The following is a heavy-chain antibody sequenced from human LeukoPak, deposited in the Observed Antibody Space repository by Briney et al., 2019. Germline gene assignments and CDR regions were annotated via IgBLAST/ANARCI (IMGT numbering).Heavy chain of an antibody. D-gene: IGHD2/OR15-2a*01. CDR3: TTDAPVNRS. Sequence: EGSLRLSCAASGFTFSNAWMSWVRQAPGKGLEWVGRIKRKIDGETTDYAAPVKGRFTISRDDSKNSLYLQMNSLKTEDTAMYYCTTDAPVNRSWGQGSLLTVSS. CDR1: GFTFSNAW. CDR2: IKRKIDGETT. J-gene: IGHJ4*02. V-gene: IGHV3-15*01.